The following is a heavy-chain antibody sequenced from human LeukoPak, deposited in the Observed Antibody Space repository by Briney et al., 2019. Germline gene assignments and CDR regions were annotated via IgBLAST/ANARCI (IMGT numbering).Heavy chain of an antibody. CDR3: ARGGAAAGNWFDP. CDR2: IYHSGST. J-gene: IGHJ5*02. CDR1: GGSISSSNW. V-gene: IGHV4-4*02. D-gene: IGHD6-13*01. Sequence: PSGTLSLTCAVSGGSISSSNWWSWVRQPPGEGLEWIGEIYHSGSTNYNPSLKSRVTISVDKSKNQFSLKLSSVTAADTAVYYCARGGAAAGNWFDPWGQGTLVTVSS.